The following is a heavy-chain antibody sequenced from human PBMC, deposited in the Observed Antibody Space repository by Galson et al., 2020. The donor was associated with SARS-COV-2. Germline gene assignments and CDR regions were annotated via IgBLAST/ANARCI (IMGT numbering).Heavy chain of an antibody. CDR1: GFTFTSSA. D-gene: IGHD1-26*01. CDR3: AATHSGSYYGFFDY. Sequence: GKVSCKASGFTFTSSAVQWVRQARGQRLEWIGWIVVGSGNTNYAQKFQERVTITRDMSTSTAYMELSSLRSEDTAVYYCAATHSGSYYGFFDYWGQGTLVTVSS. V-gene: IGHV1-58*01. J-gene: IGHJ4*02. CDR2: IVVGSGNT.